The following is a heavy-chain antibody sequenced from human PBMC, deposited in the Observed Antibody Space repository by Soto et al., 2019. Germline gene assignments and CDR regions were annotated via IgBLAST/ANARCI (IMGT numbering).Heavy chain of an antibody. D-gene: IGHD2-2*01. CDR3: ARAVGYCISTSCDLDY. CDR2: ISYDGSNK. V-gene: IGHV3-30-3*01. Sequence: PGRFLRVNCADSGFTFSSYAMHWVRQAPGKGLEWVAVISYDGSNKYYADSVKGRFTISRDNSKNTLYLQMNSLRAEDTAVYYCARAVGYCISTSCDLDYWGQGTPVTVT. CDR1: GFTFSSYA. J-gene: IGHJ4*02.